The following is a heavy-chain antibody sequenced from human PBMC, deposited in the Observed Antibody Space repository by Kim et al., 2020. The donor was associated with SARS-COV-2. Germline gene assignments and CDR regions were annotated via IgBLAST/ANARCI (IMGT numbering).Heavy chain of an antibody. V-gene: IGHV3-23*01. CDR1: GFTFSSSV. J-gene: IGHJ4*02. D-gene: IGHD1-26*01. Sequence: GGSLRLSCAASGFTFSSSVMSWVRQAPGKGLEWVLGIGGSGGPTYYADSVKGRFTISRDNSKNTLYLQMNSLRAEDTALYYCAKGIVGTIRPDYWGQGTLVTVSS. CDR2: IGGSGGPT. CDR3: AKGIVGTIRPDY.